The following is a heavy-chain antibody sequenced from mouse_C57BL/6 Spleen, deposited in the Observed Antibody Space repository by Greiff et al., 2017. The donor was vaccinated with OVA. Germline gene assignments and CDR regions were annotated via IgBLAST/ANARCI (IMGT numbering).Heavy chain of an antibody. V-gene: IGHV1-80*01. Sequence: QVHVKQSGAELVKPGASVKISCKASGYAFSSYWMNWVKQRPGKGLEWIGQIYPGDGDTNYNGKFKGKATLTADKSSSTAYMQLSSLTSEDSAVYFCARASYSSGFDYWGQGTTLTVSS. CDR1: GYAFSSYW. D-gene: IGHD2-5*01. CDR2: IYPGDGDT. CDR3: ARASYSSGFDY. J-gene: IGHJ2*01.